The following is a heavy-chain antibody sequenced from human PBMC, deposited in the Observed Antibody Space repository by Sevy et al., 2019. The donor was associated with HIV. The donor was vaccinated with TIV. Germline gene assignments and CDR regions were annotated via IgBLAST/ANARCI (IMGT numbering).Heavy chain of an antibody. D-gene: IGHD5-18*01. CDR1: GGSISAKNYF. Sequence: SETLSLTCTVSGGSISAKNYFWGWIRQPPGKGLEWIGSIYHTGSTYHSPSLQSRVGISVDTSKKLFSVKLSSVTAAGTAVYFCAGHAFKHGYRPSYFDSWSQGTLVTVSS. CDR2: IYHTGST. CDR3: AGHAFKHGYRPSYFDS. V-gene: IGHV4-39*01. J-gene: IGHJ4*02.